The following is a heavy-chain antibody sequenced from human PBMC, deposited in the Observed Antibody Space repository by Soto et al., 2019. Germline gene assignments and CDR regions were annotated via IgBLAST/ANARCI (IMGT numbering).Heavy chain of an antibody. D-gene: IGHD3-3*01. V-gene: IGHV3-23*01. Sequence: GGSLRLSCAASGFTFNSNAMSWVRQAPGKGLEWVSLISGGGGTPYYADSVKGRFTISRDNSKHSLYLLMNSLRAEDTALYYCAKHRGTGVGLQYFDCWGQGTGVTVST. CDR3: AKHRGTGVGLQYFDC. CDR2: ISGGGGTP. CDR1: GFTFNSNA. J-gene: IGHJ4*02.